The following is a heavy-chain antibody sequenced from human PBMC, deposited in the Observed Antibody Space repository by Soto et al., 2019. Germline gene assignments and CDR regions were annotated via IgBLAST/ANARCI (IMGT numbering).Heavy chain of an antibody. J-gene: IGHJ6*02. CDR2: IYYSGST. CDR1: GGSIGSSSYY. V-gene: IGHV4-39*01. D-gene: IGHD3-10*01. Sequence: SETLSLTCTVSGGSIGSSSYYWGWIRQPPGKGLEWIGSIYYSGSTYYNPSLKSRVTISVDTSKNQFSLKLSSVTAADTAVYYCARRAVRGVRIYYYYGMDVWGQGTTVTVSS. CDR3: ARRAVRGVRIYYYYGMDV.